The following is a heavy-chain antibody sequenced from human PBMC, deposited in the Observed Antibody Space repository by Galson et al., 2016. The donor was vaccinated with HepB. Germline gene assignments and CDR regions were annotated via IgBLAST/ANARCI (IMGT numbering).Heavy chain of an antibody. CDR1: VGSISSYF. Sequence: SETLSLTCTISVGSISSYFWSWIRQTPGKGLEWIGCIYKSGSTNYSPSLDSRVTLSVDTSKNPFSLKLGSVTAADTAVYYCARGVTGTPYFDFWGQGALVTVSS. CDR2: IYKSGST. D-gene: IGHD2-21*02. CDR3: ARGVTGTPYFDF. V-gene: IGHV4-59*01. J-gene: IGHJ4*02.